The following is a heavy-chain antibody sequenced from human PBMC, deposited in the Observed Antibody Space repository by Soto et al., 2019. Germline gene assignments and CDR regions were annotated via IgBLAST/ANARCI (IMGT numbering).Heavy chain of an antibody. CDR1: GGTFGRYT. D-gene: IGHD3-10*01. Sequence: QVQLVQSGAEVKKPGSSVKVSCKASGGTFGRYTLSWVRQAPGQGLEWMGWIIPILETANYARRFQGRLTITADTSTCTSYIDLSGLKSDDTGVYYCARGGKLGGDLDVWGKGTPVTVSS. J-gene: IGHJ6*04. CDR3: ARGGKLGGDLDV. V-gene: IGHV1-69*08. CDR2: IIPILETA.